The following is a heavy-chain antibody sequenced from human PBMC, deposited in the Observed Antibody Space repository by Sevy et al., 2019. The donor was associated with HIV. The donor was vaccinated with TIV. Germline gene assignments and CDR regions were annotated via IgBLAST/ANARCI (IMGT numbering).Heavy chain of an antibody. D-gene: IGHD3-22*01. J-gene: IGHJ6*02. CDR3: ARADLDSDTFFYYYGLDF. CDR1: GYTFTGYD. V-gene: IGHV1-8*02. CDR2: TNPDSGKR. Sequence: ASVKVSCKASGYTFTGYDINWVRQATGQGLEWMGWTNPDSGKRGYAQQFRVRVTLTTNTSTTTAYLELRSLRSEASAVYFCARADLDSDTFFYYYGLDFWGQGTTVTVSS.